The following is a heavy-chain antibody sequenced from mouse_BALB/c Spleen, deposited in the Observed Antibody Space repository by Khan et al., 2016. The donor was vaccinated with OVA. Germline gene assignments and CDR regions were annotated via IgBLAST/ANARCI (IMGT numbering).Heavy chain of an antibody. D-gene: IGHD1-1*01. CDR3: ARLAYSYDSEGFDY. J-gene: IGHJ3*01. CDR2: VSTGGHYT. Sequence: EVELVESGGDIVKPGGSLKLSCAASGFTFSTYGMSWVRQTPDKRLEWVATVSTGGHYTYYTDTVKGRFTISRDNAKNTPYLQMSSLESEDTAIFYCARLAYSYDSEGFDYWGQGTLVTASA. V-gene: IGHV5-6*01. CDR1: GFTFSTYG.